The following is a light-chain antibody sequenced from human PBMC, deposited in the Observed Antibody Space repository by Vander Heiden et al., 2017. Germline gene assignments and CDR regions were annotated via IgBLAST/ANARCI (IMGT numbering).Light chain of an antibody. J-gene: IGLJ2*01. Sequence: QSALTQPPSASASPGQSVAISCTGTSNDVGGYNYVSWYQHHPGKAPKLMIYEVTKRPSGVPDRFSGSKSGNTASLTVSGLQTEDEADYYCSSYTGSNNLIFGGGTKLTVL. CDR2: EVT. CDR3: SSYTGSNNLI. V-gene: IGLV2-8*01. CDR1: SNDVGGYNY.